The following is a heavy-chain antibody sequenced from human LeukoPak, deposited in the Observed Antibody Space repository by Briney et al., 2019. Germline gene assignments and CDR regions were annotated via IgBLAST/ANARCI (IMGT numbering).Heavy chain of an antibody. CDR2: INPSGGST. CDR1: GYTFTGYY. CDR3: ARDTPTWSDTAMVVGELNAFDI. V-gene: IGHV1-46*01. D-gene: IGHD5-18*01. J-gene: IGHJ3*02. Sequence: VASVKVSCKASGYTFTGYYMHWVRQAPGQGLEWMGWINPSGGSTSYAQKFQGRVTMTRDMSTSTVYMELSSLRSEDTAVYYCARDTPTWSDTAMVVGELNAFDIWGQGTMVTVSS.